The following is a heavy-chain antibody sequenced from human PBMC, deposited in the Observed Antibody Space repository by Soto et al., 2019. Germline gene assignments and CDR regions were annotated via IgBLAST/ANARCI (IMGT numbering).Heavy chain of an antibody. J-gene: IGHJ4*02. CDR1: GGSISSYY. V-gene: IGHV4-59*01. CDR2: IYYSGST. Sequence: NPSETLSLTCTVSGGSISSYYWSWIRQPPGKGLEWIGYIYYSGSTNYNPSLKSRVTISVDTSKNQFSLKLSSVTAADTAVYYCARSWDYYGTFSYWGQGTLVTAPQ. D-gene: IGHD3-10*01. CDR3: ARSWDYYGTFSY.